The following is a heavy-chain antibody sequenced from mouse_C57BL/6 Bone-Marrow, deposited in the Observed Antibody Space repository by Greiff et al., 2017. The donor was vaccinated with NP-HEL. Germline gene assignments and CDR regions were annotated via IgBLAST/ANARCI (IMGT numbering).Heavy chain of an antibody. D-gene: IGHD2-1*01. CDR3: ARDAFSYGTWYFDV. CDR2: SRNKANDYTT. CDR1: GFTFSDFY. V-gene: IGHV7-1*01. Sequence: EVMLVESGGGLVQSGRSLRLSCATSGFTFSDFYMEWVRQAPGKGLEWIAASRNKANDYTTEYSASVKGRFIVSRDTSQSILYLQMNALRAEDTAIYYGARDAFSYGTWYFDVGGTGTTVTVSS. J-gene: IGHJ1*03.